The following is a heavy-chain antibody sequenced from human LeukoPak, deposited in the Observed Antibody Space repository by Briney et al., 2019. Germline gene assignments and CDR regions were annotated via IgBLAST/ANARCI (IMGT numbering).Heavy chain of an antibody. Sequence: GRSLRLSCAASGFTFSIYSMHWVRQAPGKGLECVAVIWYDGSNKYYADSVKGRFTISRDNSKKTLYLQMNSLRAKDTAVYYCARDDYYGSDFDYWGQGNLVTVSS. V-gene: IGHV3-33*01. CDR2: IWYDGSNK. CDR1: GFTFSIYS. CDR3: ARDDYYGSDFDY. D-gene: IGHD3-10*01. J-gene: IGHJ4*02.